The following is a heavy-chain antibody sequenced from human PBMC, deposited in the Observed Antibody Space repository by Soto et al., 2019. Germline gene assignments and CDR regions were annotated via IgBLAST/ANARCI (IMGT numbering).Heavy chain of an antibody. CDR1: NDSIRSGTYY. CDR2: LSYLGTT. V-gene: IGHV4-39*01. Sequence: PSETLSLTCTVSNDSIRSGTYYWAWIRQPPGRGLEWIGSLSYLGTTDYNPSLKSRVTISKDASKNQFSLKLTSMTAADTAVYCATGRSDSGWYEEHFWGQGTLVTVS. CDR3: TGRSDSGWYEEHF. D-gene: IGHD6-19*01. J-gene: IGHJ4*02.